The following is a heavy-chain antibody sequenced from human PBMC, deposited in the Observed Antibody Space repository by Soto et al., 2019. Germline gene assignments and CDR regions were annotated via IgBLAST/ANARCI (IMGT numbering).Heavy chain of an antibody. V-gene: IGHV1-18*01. D-gene: IGHD2-8*01. J-gene: IGHJ3*02. CDR3: ARAQRGRNGGFDI. Sequence: ASVKVSCKASGYTFTSYGITWVRQGPGQGLEWVGWISGYNGDTNYAQKFQGRISVTTDTSTSTAYMELRSLRFEDTATYYGARAQRGRNGGFDIWGQGTVVTVSS. CDR1: GYTFTSYG. CDR2: ISGYNGDT.